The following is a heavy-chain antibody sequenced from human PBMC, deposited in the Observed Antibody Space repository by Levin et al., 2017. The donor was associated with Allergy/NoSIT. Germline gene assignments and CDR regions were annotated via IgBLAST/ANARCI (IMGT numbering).Heavy chain of an antibody. CDR3: AKDTPALSAGPYFDY. D-gene: IGHD2-2*01. V-gene: IGHV3-23*01. CDR2: ISGSGGST. CDR1: GFTFSSYA. Sequence: LSLTCAASGFTFSSYAMSWVRQAPGKGLEWVSGISGSGGSTYYADSVRGRFTIYTDNSKNTLYLQMNSLRAEDTAVYYCAKDTPALSAGPYFDYWGQGTLVTVSS. J-gene: IGHJ4*02.